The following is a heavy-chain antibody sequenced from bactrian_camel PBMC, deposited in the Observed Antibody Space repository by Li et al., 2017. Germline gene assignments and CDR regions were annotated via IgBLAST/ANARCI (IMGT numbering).Heavy chain of an antibody. CDR2: IHARSGRS. Sequence: HVQLVESGGGSVQAGGSLKLSCVVSGYATGHYCIGWFRLSPGKVREEIAHIHARSGRSYVGDSVKGRFTISQDYAKSEVYLQMNSLNPDDTAVYTCAADSLQWSGCSATSPGDYDYWGPGTQVTVS. CDR3: AADSLQWSGCSATSPGDYDY. J-gene: IGHJ4*01. D-gene: IGHD3*01. V-gene: IGHV3S63*01. CDR1: GYATGHYC.